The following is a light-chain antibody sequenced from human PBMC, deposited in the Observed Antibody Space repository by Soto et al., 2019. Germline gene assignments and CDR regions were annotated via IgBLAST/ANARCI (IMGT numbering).Light chain of an antibody. CDR2: LAS. CDR3: LQAAQSLLT. CDR1: QSLLQSNGNND. Sequence: DIVLTQSPLSLPVTPGEPASISCRSSQSLLQSNGNNDVDWYLQRPGQSPQLLLYLASSRASGDPDRYRGSGSGTEFSLEISRGEAEDVGVYYRLQAAQSLLTLGQGTRLQ. V-gene: IGKV2-28*01. J-gene: IGKJ5*01.